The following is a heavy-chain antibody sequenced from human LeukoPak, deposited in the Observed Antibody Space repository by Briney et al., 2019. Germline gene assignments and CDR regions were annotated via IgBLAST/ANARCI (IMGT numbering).Heavy chain of an antibody. CDR3: AREYSGSPYYFDY. D-gene: IGHD1-26*01. Sequence: KPSETLSPNCTVSGGSISASYWSWIRQPPGKGLEYIGYIYYSGSTNYNPSLKSRVTISVDTSKNQFSLKLSSVTAADTAVYYCAREYSGSPYYFDYWGQGTLVTVSS. CDR2: IYYSGST. J-gene: IGHJ4*02. V-gene: IGHV4-59*12. CDR1: GGSISASY.